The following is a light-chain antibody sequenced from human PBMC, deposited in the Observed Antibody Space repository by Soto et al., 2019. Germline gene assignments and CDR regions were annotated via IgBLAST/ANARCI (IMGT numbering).Light chain of an antibody. CDR1: SSDVGGYNY. V-gene: IGLV2-14*01. Sequence: QSALTQPASVSGSPGQSITISCTGTSSDVGGYNYVSWYQQHPGKAPKLMIYAVNNWPSGVSTRFSGSKSGNTASLTISGLQAEDEADYYCSSYTSSSLYVFGTGTKVTVL. J-gene: IGLJ1*01. CDR2: AVN. CDR3: SSYTSSSLYV.